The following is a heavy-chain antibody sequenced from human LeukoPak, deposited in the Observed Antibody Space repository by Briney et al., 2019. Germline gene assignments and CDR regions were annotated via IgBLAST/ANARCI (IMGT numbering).Heavy chain of an antibody. V-gene: IGHV4-61*01. D-gene: IGHD3-16*01. CDR2: IYYSGST. CDR3: ARGGGLNYYYYYMDV. Sequence: SETLSLTCNVSGYSISSGYYWGWIRQPPGKGLEWIGYIYYSGSTNYNPSLTSRVTISVDTSKNQFSLKLSSVTAADTAVYYCARGGGLNYYYYYMDVWGKGTTVTISS. J-gene: IGHJ6*03. CDR1: GYSISSGYY.